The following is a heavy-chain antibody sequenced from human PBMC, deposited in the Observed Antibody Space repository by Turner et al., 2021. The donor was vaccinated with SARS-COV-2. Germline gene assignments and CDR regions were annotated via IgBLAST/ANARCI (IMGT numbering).Heavy chain of an antibody. V-gene: IGHV3-66*01. Sequence: VGFGGGFVQPWGSLGPSCSGSGFTVSSNYMSWVRQGPGKGLEWVSVIYSGGSTCYADSVKGRFTISRNNSKNTLYLQMNNLRTEGTAVYFWERMGTSRQQKVHGYFDYWGQGTLVTVSS. CDR2: IYSGGST. D-gene: IGHD6-13*01. CDR3: ERMGTSRQQKVHGYFDY. CDR1: GFTVSSNY. J-gene: IGHJ4*02.